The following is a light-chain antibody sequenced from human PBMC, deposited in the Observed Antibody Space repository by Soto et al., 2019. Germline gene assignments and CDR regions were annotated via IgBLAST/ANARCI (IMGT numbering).Light chain of an antibody. V-gene: IGLV2-14*01. J-gene: IGLJ1*01. CDR1: SSDVGGYNY. CDR2: EVS. Sequence: QSVLTQPASVSGSPGQSITISCTGTSSDVGGYNYVSWYQQHPGKAPKLMIYEVSNRPSGVSNRFSGSKSGNTASLTISGXQAEDETDYYCSSYTSSSTPHYVFGTGTKVP. CDR3: SSYTSSSTPHYV.